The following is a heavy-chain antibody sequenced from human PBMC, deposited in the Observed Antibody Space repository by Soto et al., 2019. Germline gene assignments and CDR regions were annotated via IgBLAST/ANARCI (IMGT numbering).Heavy chain of an antibody. CDR2: FDPEDGET. Sequence: GASVKVSCKVSGYTLTELSMHWVRQAPGKGLEWMGGFDPEDGETIYAQKFQGRVTMTEETSTDTAYMELSSLRSEDTAVYYCATSFVVVPAASYYYYGMDVWGQGTTVTVSS. CDR1: GYTLTELS. D-gene: IGHD2-2*01. CDR3: ATSFVVVPAASYYYYGMDV. J-gene: IGHJ6*02. V-gene: IGHV1-24*01.